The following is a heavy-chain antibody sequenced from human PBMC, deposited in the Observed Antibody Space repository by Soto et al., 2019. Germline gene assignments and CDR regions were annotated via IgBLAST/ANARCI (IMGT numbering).Heavy chain of an antibody. D-gene: IGHD3-22*01. CDR1: GYTFTSYY. CDR3: ARDPTLVVVITSFDD. V-gene: IGHV1-46*01. J-gene: IGHJ4*02. CDR2: INPSGGST. Sequence: ASVKVSCKASGYTFTSYYMHWVRQAPGQGLEWMGIINPSGGSTSYAQKFQGRVTMTRDTSTSTVYMELSSLRSEDTAVYYCARDPTLVVVITSFDDRGQGTSVTVSS.